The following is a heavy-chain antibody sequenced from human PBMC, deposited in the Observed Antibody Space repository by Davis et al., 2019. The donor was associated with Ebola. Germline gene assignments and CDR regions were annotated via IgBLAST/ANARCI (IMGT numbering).Heavy chain of an antibody. CDR1: GYSFTSYW. Sequence: PGGSLRLSCRGSGYSFTSYWIGWVRQLPGKGLEWMGIIYPGDSDTRYSPSFQGQVTISADKSISTAYLQWNSLKASDTAIYYCARLGYYGSGSYLGYGMDVWGQGTTVTVSS. CDR3: ARLGYYGSGSYLGYGMDV. J-gene: IGHJ6*02. V-gene: IGHV5-51*01. D-gene: IGHD3-10*01. CDR2: IYPGDSDT.